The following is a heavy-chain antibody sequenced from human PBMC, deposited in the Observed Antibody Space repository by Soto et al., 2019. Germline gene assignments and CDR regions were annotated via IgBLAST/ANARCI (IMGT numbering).Heavy chain of an antibody. Sequence: SETLSLTCTVSGGSISSSSYYWGWIRQPPGKGLEWIGSIYYSGSTYYNPSLKSRVTISVDTSKNQFSLKLSSVTAADTAVYYCARQKLGTLPYYFDYWGQGTLVTVSS. CDR2: IYYSGST. J-gene: IGHJ4*02. V-gene: IGHV4-39*01. D-gene: IGHD7-27*01. CDR3: ARQKLGTLPYYFDY. CDR1: GGSISSSSYY.